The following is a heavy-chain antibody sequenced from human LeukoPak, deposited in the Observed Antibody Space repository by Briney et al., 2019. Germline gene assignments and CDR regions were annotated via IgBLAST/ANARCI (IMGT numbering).Heavy chain of an antibody. Sequence: GESLKISCKGSDYKFTNYWIGWVRQMPGKGLEWMGIINPADSDTRYNPSFQGQVTISADKSFSTAYLQWSSLKASDTAMYYCARLLSHGYAPNRHFDYWGQGTLVTVSS. CDR3: ARLLSHGYAPNRHFDY. CDR2: INPADSDT. J-gene: IGHJ4*02. D-gene: IGHD2-2*01. V-gene: IGHV5-51*01. CDR1: DYKFTNYW.